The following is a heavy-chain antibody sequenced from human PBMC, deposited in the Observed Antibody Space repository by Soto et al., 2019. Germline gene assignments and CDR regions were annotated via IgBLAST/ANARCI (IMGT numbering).Heavy chain of an antibody. D-gene: IGHD3-10*01. CDR2: IYWDDDK. J-gene: IGHJ4*02. V-gene: IGHV2-5*02. CDR3: AHSRISMVRGVDEGGFDY. CDR1: GFSLSTSGVG. Sequence: QITLKESGPTLVKPTQTLTLTCTFSGFSLSTSGVGVGWIRQPPGKALEWLALIYWDDDKRYSPSLKSRLTITNDTSKTQVVLTMTNMDPVDTATYYCAHSRISMVRGVDEGGFDYWGQGTLVTVSS.